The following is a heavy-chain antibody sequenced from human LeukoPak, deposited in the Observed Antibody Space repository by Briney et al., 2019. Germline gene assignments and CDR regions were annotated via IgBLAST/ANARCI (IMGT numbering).Heavy chain of an antibody. J-gene: IGHJ4*02. Sequence: GGSLRLSCAASGFTFSNYAMSWVRQSPGKGLEWVASISASGASTPYADSVKGRFSISRDSSQSTVYLQMNSLRAEDTAVYYCAKVAGSGSYTPLLNDWGQGTLVTVSS. CDR1: GFTFSNYA. CDR3: AKVAGSGSYTPLLND. D-gene: IGHD3-10*01. CDR2: ISASGAST. V-gene: IGHV3-23*01.